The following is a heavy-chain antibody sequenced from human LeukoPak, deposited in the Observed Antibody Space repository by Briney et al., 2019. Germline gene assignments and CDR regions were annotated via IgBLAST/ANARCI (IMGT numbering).Heavy chain of an antibody. V-gene: IGHV4-34*01. CDR3: ARDRAYYDSSGYENWFDP. CDR2: INDSGST. CDR1: GGSFSDYY. Sequence: SETLSLTCAVYGGSFSDYYWSWIRQPPGKGLEWIGEINDSGSTNYNPSLKSRVTISVDTSRNQFSLNLSSVTAADTAVYYCARDRAYYDSSGYENWFDPWGQGTLVTVSS. D-gene: IGHD3-22*01. J-gene: IGHJ5*02.